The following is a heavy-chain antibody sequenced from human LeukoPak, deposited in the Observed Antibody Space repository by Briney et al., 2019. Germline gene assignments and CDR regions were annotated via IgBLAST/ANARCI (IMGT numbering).Heavy chain of an antibody. CDR2: IIPIFDTA. CDR3: ARDPNYYDSSGYYWFDP. J-gene: IGHJ5*02. Sequence: GASVKVSCKASGGTFSSYSISWVRQAPGQGLEWMGGIIPIFDTADYAQKFQGRVTITADESTSTAYMELSSLRSEDTAVYYCARDPNYYDSSGYYWFDPWGQGTLVTVSS. V-gene: IGHV1-69*13. CDR1: GGTFSSYS. D-gene: IGHD3-22*01.